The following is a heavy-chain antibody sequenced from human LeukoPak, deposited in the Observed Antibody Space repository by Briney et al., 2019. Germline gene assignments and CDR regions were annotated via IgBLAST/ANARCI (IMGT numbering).Heavy chain of an antibody. Sequence: ASVKVSCKASGYTFTGYYIHWVRLAPGQGLEWMGWINPNSGGTNYAKKFQGRVTMTRDTSISTAYMELSSLRSDDTTVYFCAREASGGYFDFWGQGTLVSVSA. CDR2: INPNSGGT. CDR1: GYTFTGYY. J-gene: IGHJ4*02. CDR3: AREASGGYFDF. V-gene: IGHV1-2*02. D-gene: IGHD3-10*01.